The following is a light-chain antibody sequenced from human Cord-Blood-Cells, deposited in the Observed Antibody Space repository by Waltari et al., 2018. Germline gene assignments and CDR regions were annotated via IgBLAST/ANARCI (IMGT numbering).Light chain of an antibody. CDR3: MQALQTPFT. CDR2: LGS. Sequence: DIVMTQSPLSLPVTPGAPASISCRSSQSLLHSNGYNYLDWYLQKPGQSPQLLSYLGSNRASGVPDRFSGSGSGTDFTLKISRVEAEDVGVYYCMQALQTPFTFGPGTKVDIK. CDR1: QSLLHSNGYNY. V-gene: IGKV2-28*01. J-gene: IGKJ3*01.